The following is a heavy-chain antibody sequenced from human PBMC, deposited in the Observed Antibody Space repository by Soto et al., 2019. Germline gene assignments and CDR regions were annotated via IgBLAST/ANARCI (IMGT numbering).Heavy chain of an antibody. J-gene: IGHJ4*02. Sequence: ASVKVSCKASGYTFTSYCMHWVRQAPGQGLEWMGIINPSGGSTSYAQKFQGRVTMTRDTSTSTVYMELSSLRSEDTAVYYCARIWRGCSSTSCYAISDYWGQGTLVTVSS. CDR1: GYTFTSYC. CDR2: INPSGGST. D-gene: IGHD2-2*01. CDR3: ARIWRGCSSTSCYAISDY. V-gene: IGHV1-46*03.